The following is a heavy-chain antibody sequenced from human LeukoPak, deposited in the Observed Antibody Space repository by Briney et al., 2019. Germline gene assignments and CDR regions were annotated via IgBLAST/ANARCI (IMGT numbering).Heavy chain of an antibody. CDR1: GFTFSSYG. CDR2: ISNSGGST. Sequence: GGSLRPSCAASGFTFSSYGMSWVRQAPGKGLEWVSAISNSGGSTPYADSVKGRFTISRDNSKNTLYLQMNSLGGEDTAVYYCARGPWSAAGYNGMDVWGQGTTVTVSS. V-gene: IGHV3-23*01. CDR3: ARGPWSAAGYNGMDV. J-gene: IGHJ6*02. D-gene: IGHD6-13*01.